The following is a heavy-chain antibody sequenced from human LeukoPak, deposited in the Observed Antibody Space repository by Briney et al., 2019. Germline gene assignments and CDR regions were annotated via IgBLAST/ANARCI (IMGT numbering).Heavy chain of an antibody. CDR1: EFSFSIYA. Sequence: GGSLRLSCAASEFSFSIYAMSWVRQAPGKGLEWVSSITSSGESTYYTGSVKGRFTISRDNSKNTVYLQMNSLRAEDTAVYYCARDRPNYYGSNGHYYQRNGDHWGQGTLVTVSS. D-gene: IGHD3-22*01. CDR2: ITSSGEST. J-gene: IGHJ5*02. V-gene: IGHV3-23*01. CDR3: ARDRPNYYGSNGHYYQRNGDH.